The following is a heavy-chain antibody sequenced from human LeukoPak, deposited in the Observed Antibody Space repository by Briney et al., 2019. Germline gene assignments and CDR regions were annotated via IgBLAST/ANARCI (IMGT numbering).Heavy chain of an antibody. CDR1: GYTFTSYY. V-gene: IGHV1-46*01. J-gene: IGHJ4*02. D-gene: IGHD2-21*01. CDR3: ASAYCGGDCYGSRGLSADY. CDR2: INPSGGST. Sequence: ASVKVSCKASGYTFTSYYMHWVRQAPGQGLEWMGIINPSGGSTSYAQKFQGRVTMTRDTSTSTVYMELSSLRPEDTAVYYCASAYCGGDCYGSRGLSADYWGQGTLVTVSS.